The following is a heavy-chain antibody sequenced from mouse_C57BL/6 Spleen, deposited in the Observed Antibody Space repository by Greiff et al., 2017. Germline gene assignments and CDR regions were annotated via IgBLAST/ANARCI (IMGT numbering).Heavy chain of an antibody. Sequence: QVQLQQPGAELVKPGASVKMSCKASGYTFTSYWITWVKQRPGQGLEWIGDIYPGSGSTNYNEKFKSKATLTVDTSSSTAYMQLSSLTSEDSAVXYCASGTTVVDAYYFDYWGQGNTVPV. J-gene: IGHJ2*01. V-gene: IGHV1-55*01. CDR3: ASGTTVVDAYYFDY. D-gene: IGHD1-1*01. CDR1: GYTFTSYW. CDR2: IYPGSGST.